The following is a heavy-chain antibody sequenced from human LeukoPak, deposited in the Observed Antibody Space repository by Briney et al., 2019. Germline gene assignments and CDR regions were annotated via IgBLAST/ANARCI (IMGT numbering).Heavy chain of an antibody. V-gene: IGHV1-2*02. CDR1: GYTFTGYY. J-gene: IGHJ6*03. Sequence: ASVKVSCKASGYTFTGYYMHWVRQAPGQGLEWMGWINPNSGGTNYAQKFQGRVTMTRNTSISTAYMELSSLRSEDTAVYYCARGGYTDYDFWSGYYLRGIYYYYYYMDVWGKGTTVTVSS. CDR2: INPNSGGT. CDR3: ARGGYTDYDFWSGYYLRGIYYYYYYMDV. D-gene: IGHD3-3*01.